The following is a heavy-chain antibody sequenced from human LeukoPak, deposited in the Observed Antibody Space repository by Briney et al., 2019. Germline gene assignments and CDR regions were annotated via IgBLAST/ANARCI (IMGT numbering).Heavy chain of an antibody. CDR1: GFTFSSYS. CDR2: ISSSSSTI. CDR3: AKDRCSNGIGCYYYYMDV. V-gene: IGHV3-48*01. D-gene: IGHD2-8*01. J-gene: IGHJ6*03. Sequence: GGSLRLSCAASGFTFSSYSMNWVRQAPGKRLEWVSYISSSSSTIYYAHSVKGRFRISRDSSKNILYLQMNSLRAEDTAVYYCAKDRCSNGIGCYYYYMDVWGKGTTVTISS.